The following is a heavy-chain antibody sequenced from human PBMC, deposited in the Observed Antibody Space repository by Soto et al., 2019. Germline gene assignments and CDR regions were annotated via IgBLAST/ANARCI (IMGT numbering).Heavy chain of an antibody. J-gene: IGHJ4*02. Sequence: SETLSLTCAVSGGSISSGGYSWSGIRQPPGKGLEWIGYIYYSGSTYYNPSLKSRVTISIDTSKNQLSLQLSSVTAADTAVYFCARVDIVSIYYFDYWGQGTLVTVSS. CDR3: ARVDIVSIYYFDY. V-gene: IGHV4-30-4*01. CDR2: IYYSGST. D-gene: IGHD5-12*01. CDR1: GGSISSGGYS.